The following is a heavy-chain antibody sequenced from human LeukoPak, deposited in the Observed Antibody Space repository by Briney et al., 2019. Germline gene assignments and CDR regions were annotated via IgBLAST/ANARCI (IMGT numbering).Heavy chain of an antibody. J-gene: IGHJ4*02. CDR3: ARDSRRDGYNLDY. CDR2: IYISGST. V-gene: IGHV4-61*02. CDR1: GGSFSSGLYY. Sequence: SETPSLTCTVSGGSFSSGLYYWTWIRQPAGKGLEWIGRIYISGSTNYNPSLKSRVTISRDTSQNEFSLKLSSVTAADTAVYYCARDSRRDGYNLDYWGRGTLVTVSS. D-gene: IGHD5-24*01.